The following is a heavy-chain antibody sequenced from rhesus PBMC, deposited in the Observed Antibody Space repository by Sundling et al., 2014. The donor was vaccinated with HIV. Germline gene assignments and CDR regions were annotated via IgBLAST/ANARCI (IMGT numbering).Heavy chain of an antibody. J-gene: IGHJ4*01. CDR1: GFIFTNCG. CDR3: AILAPVVVLSAMTFDFDY. V-gene: IGHV3S42*01. Sequence: EVQLVETGGGLVQPGGSLKLSCAASGFIFTNCGVNWVRQAPGKGLEWVSGINSGGGSTYYRDSVKGRFTISRDNSKNTLSLQMNSLRAEDTAVYYCAILAPVVVLSAMTFDFDYWGQGVLVTVSS. D-gene: IGHD2-27*01. CDR2: INSGGGST.